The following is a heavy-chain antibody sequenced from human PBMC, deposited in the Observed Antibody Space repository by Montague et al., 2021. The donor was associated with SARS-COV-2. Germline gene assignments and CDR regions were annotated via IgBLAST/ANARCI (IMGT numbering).Heavy chain of an antibody. CDR2: IYSGGSST. V-gene: IGHV3-23*03. CDR3: AKDPHYDFWSGYYFDY. CDR1: GFTFSNYA. J-gene: IGHJ4*02. Sequence: SLRLSCAASGFTFSNYAMSWVRQAPGKGLEWVSVIYSGGSSTYYSDSXKGRFTISRDNSKNTLYLQVNSLRAEDTAVYYCAKDPHYDFWSGYYFDYWDQGTLVTVSS. D-gene: IGHD3-3*01.